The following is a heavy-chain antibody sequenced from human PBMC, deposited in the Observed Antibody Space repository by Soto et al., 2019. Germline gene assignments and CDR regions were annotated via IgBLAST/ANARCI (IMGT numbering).Heavy chain of an antibody. V-gene: IGHV3-23*01. CDR1: GFTFSDYA. CDR2: ISGVGGST. D-gene: IGHD6-13*01. Sequence: EGQLLESGGGLVRPGGSLRLSCAASGFTFSDYAMSWVRQGPGKELEWASGISGVGGSTYYPDSVKGRFTISRDNSKNTVYLQMNNRTADDTAVYYCAKQRVGSRCYRDFDLWGQGTLVTVSS. J-gene: IGHJ4*02. CDR3: AKQRVGSRCYRDFDL.